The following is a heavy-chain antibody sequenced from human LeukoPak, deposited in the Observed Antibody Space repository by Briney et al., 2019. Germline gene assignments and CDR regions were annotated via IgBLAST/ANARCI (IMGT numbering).Heavy chain of an antibody. CDR2: ISHSGST. Sequence: SETLSLTCAVYDGSLSGYWWSWIRQSPGKGLQWIGEISHSGSTNYNPSFNSRVTVSGDTSNKQVSLKMTSVPAADTAVYFCARGRDYIWGMSGYWGQGTQVIVSS. CDR1: DGSLSGYW. D-gene: IGHD3-16*01. V-gene: IGHV4-34*01. J-gene: IGHJ4*02. CDR3: ARGRDYIWGMSGY.